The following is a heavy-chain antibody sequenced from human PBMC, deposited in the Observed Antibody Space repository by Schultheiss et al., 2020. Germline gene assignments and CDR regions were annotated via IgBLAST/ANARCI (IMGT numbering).Heavy chain of an antibody. D-gene: IGHD3-22*01. CDR1: GFTFSSYA. CDR2: ISGSGGST. J-gene: IGHJ4*02. Sequence: GGSLRLSCAASGFTFSSYAMSWVRQAPGKGLEWVSAISGSGGSTYYADSVKGRFTISRDNSKNTLHLQMNSLRAEDTAMYYCARATFYFATSDLQFDYWGQGTLVTVSS. V-gene: IGHV3-23*01. CDR3: ARATFYFATSDLQFDY.